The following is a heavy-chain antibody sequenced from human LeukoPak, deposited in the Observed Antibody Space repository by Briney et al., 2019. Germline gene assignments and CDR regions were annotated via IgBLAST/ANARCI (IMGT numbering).Heavy chain of an antibody. CDR2: ISSNGGST. CDR1: GFTFSSYA. V-gene: IGHV3-64*01. J-gene: IGHJ3*02. CDR3: AKEFRGPDYGDYPGAFDI. D-gene: IGHD4-17*01. Sequence: GGSLRLSCAASGFTFSSYAMHWVRQAPGKGLEYVSAISSNGGSTYYANSVKGRFTISRDNSKNTLYLQMGSLRAEDTAVYYCAKEFRGPDYGDYPGAFDIWGQGTMVTVSS.